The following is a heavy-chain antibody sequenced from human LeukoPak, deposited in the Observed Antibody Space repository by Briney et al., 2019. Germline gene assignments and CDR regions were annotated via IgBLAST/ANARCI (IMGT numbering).Heavy chain of an antibody. V-gene: IGHV3-15*01. CDR3: TSELSWDLTPQVH. CDR1: GFTVSNTW. CDR2: IKSKTDGGTT. J-gene: IGHJ4*02. Sequence: GGSLSFSCAASGFTVSNTWMSWVRQAPGKGLEWVGRIKSKTDGGTTDYAAPVKGRFTISRDDSKNTLYLQMNSLQTEDTAVYYCTSELSWDLTPQVHWGQGTLVTVSS. D-gene: IGHD1-26*01.